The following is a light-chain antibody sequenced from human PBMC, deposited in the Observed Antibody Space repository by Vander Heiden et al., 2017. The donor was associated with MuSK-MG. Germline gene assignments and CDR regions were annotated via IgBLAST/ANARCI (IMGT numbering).Light chain of an antibody. CDR1: QSVSSY. CDR2: DAS. Sequence: EIVLTQSPATLSLSPGERATLSCRASQSVSSYLAWYQQKPGQAPRLLIYDASNRATGIPARFSGSGSGTDFTLTISSLEPEDFAVYYCQQRSNWHPALFTFGHGTKVXIK. J-gene: IGKJ3*01. CDR3: QQRSNWHPALFT. V-gene: IGKV3-11*01.